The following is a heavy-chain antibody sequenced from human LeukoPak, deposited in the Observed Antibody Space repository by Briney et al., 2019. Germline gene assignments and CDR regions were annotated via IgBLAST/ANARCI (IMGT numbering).Heavy chain of an antibody. Sequence: GGSLRLSCAASGFTFSSYAMHWVRQAPGKGLEWVAVISYDGSNKYYADSVKGRFTISRDNSKNTLYLQMNSLRAEDTAVYYCTIDGGRQDYYYYGMDVWGQGTTVTVSS. CDR1: GFTFSSYA. D-gene: IGHD3-16*01. V-gene: IGHV3-30-3*01. CDR3: TIDGGRQDYYYYGMDV. CDR2: ISYDGSNK. J-gene: IGHJ6*02.